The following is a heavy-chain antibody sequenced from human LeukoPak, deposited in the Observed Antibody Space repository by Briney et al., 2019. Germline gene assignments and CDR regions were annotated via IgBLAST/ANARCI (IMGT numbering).Heavy chain of an antibody. Sequence: ASVKVSCKASGYTFTSYDINWVRQATGQGFEWMGWMNPNSGNTGYAQKFQGRVTMTRNTSISTAYMELSSLRSEDTAVYYCARVFRPSYYYGMDVWGQGTTVTVSS. CDR3: ARVFRPSYYYGMDV. D-gene: IGHD6-6*01. V-gene: IGHV1-8*01. CDR2: MNPNSGNT. J-gene: IGHJ6*02. CDR1: GYTFTSYD.